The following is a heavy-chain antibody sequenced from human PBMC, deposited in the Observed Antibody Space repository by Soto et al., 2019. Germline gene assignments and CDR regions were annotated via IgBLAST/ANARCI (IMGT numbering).Heavy chain of an antibody. Sequence: QSLPCTVSGGSISISRYYWGWIRQPPGKGLEWIGSIYYSGSTYYNPSLKSRVTIPVDTSKNQFSLKLSSVTAADTAVYYCARLLGAGLIDYWGQGTLVTVSS. CDR1: GGSISISRYY. D-gene: IGHD1-26*01. CDR2: IYYSGST. CDR3: ARLLGAGLIDY. J-gene: IGHJ4*02. V-gene: IGHV4-39*01.